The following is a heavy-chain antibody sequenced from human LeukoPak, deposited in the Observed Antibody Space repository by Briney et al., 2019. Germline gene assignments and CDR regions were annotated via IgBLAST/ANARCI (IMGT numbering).Heavy chain of an antibody. CDR1: GFSFSDYS. D-gene: IGHD7-27*01. V-gene: IGHV3-21*01. Sequence: GGSLRLSCAASGFSFSDYSLNWVRQAPGKGLEWVSSISKGSGYIYYTDSVKGRFTISRDNAKNSLFLQMNSLRAEDTAVYYCVRDLGRESIFDYWGQGTLVTVSA. CDR3: VRDLGRESIFDY. J-gene: IGHJ4*02. CDR2: ISKGSGYI.